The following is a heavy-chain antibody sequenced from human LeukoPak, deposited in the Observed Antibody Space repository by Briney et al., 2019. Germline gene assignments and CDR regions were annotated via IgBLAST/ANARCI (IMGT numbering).Heavy chain of an antibody. D-gene: IGHD1-26*01. Sequence: GGSLRLSCAGSGFIFSSYAMHWVRQAPGKGLEWVAVISYDGNTRFYADSVKGRFTISRDNSKNTVFLQMNSLRAEDTAVYYCAREFPIVGSSPPDYWGQGTLVTVSS. V-gene: IGHV3-30*01. J-gene: IGHJ4*02. CDR2: ISYDGNTR. CDR3: AREFPIVGSSPPDY. CDR1: GFIFSSYA.